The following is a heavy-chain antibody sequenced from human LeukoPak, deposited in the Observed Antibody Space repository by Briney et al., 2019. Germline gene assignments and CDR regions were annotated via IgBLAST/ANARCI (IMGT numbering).Heavy chain of an antibody. V-gene: IGHV3-53*01. CDR1: GFTVSSNY. D-gene: IGHD6-19*01. J-gene: IGHJ4*02. Sequence: PGGSLRLSCVVSGFTVSSNYMTWVRQAPGKGLEWVSVIYSGGSTSYADSVKGRFTISRDNSKNSLYLQMNSLRAEDTAVYYCARTVGGWYEDYWGQGTLVTVSS. CDR2: IYSGGST. CDR3: ARTVGGWYEDY.